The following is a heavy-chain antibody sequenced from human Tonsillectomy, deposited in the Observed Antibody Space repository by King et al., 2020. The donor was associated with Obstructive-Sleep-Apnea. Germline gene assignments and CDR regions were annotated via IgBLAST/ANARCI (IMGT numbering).Heavy chain of an antibody. D-gene: IGHD1-26*01. CDR3: AKGVGATGDYFDS. Sequence: VQLVESGGGLVQPGGSLRLSCAASGFTFSSYATSWVRQAPGKGLEWVSTIIGSGGSTYYADSVKGRFTISRANSKNTLYLQMNSLRVEDTAVYYCAKGVGATGDYFDSWGQGTLVTVSS. CDR1: GFTFSSYA. CDR2: IIGSGGST. J-gene: IGHJ4*02. V-gene: IGHV3-23*04.